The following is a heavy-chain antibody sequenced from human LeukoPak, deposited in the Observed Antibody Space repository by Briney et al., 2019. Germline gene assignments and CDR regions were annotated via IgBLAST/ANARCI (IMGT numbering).Heavy chain of an antibody. Sequence: GGSLRLSCAASGFTFSTYSMNCVRQAPGKGREWLSYISFSSSTIYYADSRKGRFTISIDNAKNSLDLQMNTLRAEDTAVYYCARDSQLYYFDYWGQGTLVTVSS. CDR3: ARDSQLYYFDY. D-gene: IGHD2-2*01. CDR1: GFTFSTYS. J-gene: IGHJ4*02. V-gene: IGHV3-48*04. CDR2: ISFSSSTI.